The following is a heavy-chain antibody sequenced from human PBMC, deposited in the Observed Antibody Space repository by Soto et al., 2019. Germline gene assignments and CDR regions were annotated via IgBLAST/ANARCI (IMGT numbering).Heavy chain of an antibody. CDR1: GFTFRDYA. CDR2: IRSNAYGGTK. D-gene: IGHD3-22*01. V-gene: IGHV3-49*03. J-gene: IGHJ4*02. Sequence: VQLVESGGDLVQPGRSLRLSCTASGFTFRDYAMSWFRQAPGKGLEWLGFIRSNAYGGTKEYAASVKGRFTISRDDSERIAYLHMSSLKTEDTAVYYCSRGATYYYDSTDNNFDYWGQGTLVTVSS. CDR3: SRGATYYYDSTDNNFDY.